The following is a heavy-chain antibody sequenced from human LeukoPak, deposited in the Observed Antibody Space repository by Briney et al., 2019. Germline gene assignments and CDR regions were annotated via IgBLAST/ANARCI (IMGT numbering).Heavy chain of an antibody. CDR1: GYTFTRYD. V-gene: IGHV1-8*03. CDR2: MNPKSGNT. CDR3: ARDLGITIFGVVTHNWFDP. Sequence: ASVKVSCKASGYTFTRYDINWVRQATGQGLEWMGWMNPKSGNTGHAQKFQGRVTITRDTSISTVYMELSSLRSEDTAVYYCARDLGITIFGVVTHNWFDPWGQGTLVTVSS. J-gene: IGHJ5*02. D-gene: IGHD3-3*01.